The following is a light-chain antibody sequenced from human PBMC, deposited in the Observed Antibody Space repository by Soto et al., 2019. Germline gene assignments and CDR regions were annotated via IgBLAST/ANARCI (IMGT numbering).Light chain of an antibody. CDR1: HSDVGSYNF. V-gene: IGLV2-23*02. J-gene: IGLJ1*01. CDR2: EVS. Sequence: QSVLTQPASVSGSPGQSITISCTGTHSDVGSYNFVSWYQQHPGKAPKVIIYEVSERPSGVSDRFSGSKSGNTASLMISWLQAEDEADYYCCSYAGSTTQTYVFGSGTKVTVL. CDR3: CSYAGSTTQTYV.